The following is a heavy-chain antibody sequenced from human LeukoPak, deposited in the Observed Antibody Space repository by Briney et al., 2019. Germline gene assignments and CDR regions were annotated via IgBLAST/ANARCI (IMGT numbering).Heavy chain of an antibody. CDR3: ARKSTARAAFDI. D-gene: IGHD5/OR15-5a*01. CDR1: GDSVRSNYY. J-gene: IGHJ3*02. CDR2: MYHSGSA. V-gene: IGHV4-38-2*02. Sequence: SETLSLTCIISGDSVRSNYYWAWIRQSPGKGLQWIGSMYHSGSAYYDSSLKTRVTLSVDTSMNQFSLKLYSVTATDTAVYYCARKSTARAAFDIWGQGTVVTVSS.